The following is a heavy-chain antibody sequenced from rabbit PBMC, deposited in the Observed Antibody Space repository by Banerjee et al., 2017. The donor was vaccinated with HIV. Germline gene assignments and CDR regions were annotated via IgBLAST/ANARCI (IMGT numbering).Heavy chain of an antibody. CDR2: IDPLFGSA. CDR3: ARAIVPWLGLTRLDL. V-gene: IGHV1S7*01. J-gene: IGHJ3*01. CDR1: GFDFNSYY. Sequence: QLKESGGGLVQPGGSLKLSCKASGFDFNSYYMSWVRQAPGKGLEWIGYIDPLFGSAYYASWVNGRFSISNDNAQSTVDLKMTSLTAADTATYFCARAIVPWLGLTRLDLWGPGTLVTVS. D-gene: IGHD4-1*01.